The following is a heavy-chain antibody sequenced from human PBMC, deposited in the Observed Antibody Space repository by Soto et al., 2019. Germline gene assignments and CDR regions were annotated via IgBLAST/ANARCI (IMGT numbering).Heavy chain of an antibody. D-gene: IGHD6-6*01. CDR2: ISGSGGST. CDR3: AKTVAARQNYYYYYGMDV. J-gene: IGHJ6*02. CDR1: GFTFSSYA. V-gene: IGHV3-23*01. Sequence: GGSLRLSFSASGFTFSSYAMSWVRQAPGKGLEWVSAISGSGGSTYYADSVKGRFTISRDNSKNTLYLQMNSLRAEDTAVYYCAKTVAARQNYYYYYGMDVWGQGNTVTVYS.